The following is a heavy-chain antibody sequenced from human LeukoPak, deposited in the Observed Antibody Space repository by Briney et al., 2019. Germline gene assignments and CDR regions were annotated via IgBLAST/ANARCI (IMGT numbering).Heavy chain of an antibody. CDR2: IFSDGST. D-gene: IGHD1-26*01. CDR1: GFTVSSNY. J-gene: IGHJ4*02. V-gene: IGHV3-66*01. CDR3: ARLIVSGSYDYFDY. Sequence: PGGSLRLSCAASGFTVSSNYMSWVRQAPGKGLEWASVIFSDGSTYYADSVKGRITISRDNSKKTLYLQMNSLRAEDTAVYFCARLIVSGSYDYFDYWGQGTLVTVSS.